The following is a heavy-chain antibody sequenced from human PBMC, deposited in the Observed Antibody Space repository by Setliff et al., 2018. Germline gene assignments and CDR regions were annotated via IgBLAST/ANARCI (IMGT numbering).Heavy chain of an antibody. CDR3: ARDSNYYGSGTKSGDYGMDV. CDR2: INHSGST. D-gene: IGHD3-10*01. CDR1: GGSFSGYY. V-gene: IGHV4-34*10. Sequence: SETLSLTCAVYGGSFSGYYWSWIRQPPGKGLGWIGEINHSGSTNYNPSLKSRITMSVDTSKNQFYLKLSSVTAADTAVYYCARDSNYYGSGTKSGDYGMDVWGQGTTVTVSS. J-gene: IGHJ6*02.